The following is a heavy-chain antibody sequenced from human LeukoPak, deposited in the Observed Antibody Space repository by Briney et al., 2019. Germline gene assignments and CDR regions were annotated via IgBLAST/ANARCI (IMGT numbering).Heavy chain of an antibody. CDR1: GFTFSSYA. Sequence: PGGSLRLSCAACGFTFSSYAMHWVRQAPGKGLKWVAVISYDGSNKYYADSVKGRFTISRDNSKNTLYLQMNSLRAEDTAVYYCARDPPSSYYDFWSGYQPNYYYYGMDVWGQGTTVTVSS. CDR2: ISYDGSNK. D-gene: IGHD3-3*01. V-gene: IGHV3-30-3*01. J-gene: IGHJ6*02. CDR3: ARDPPSSYYDFWSGYQPNYYYYGMDV.